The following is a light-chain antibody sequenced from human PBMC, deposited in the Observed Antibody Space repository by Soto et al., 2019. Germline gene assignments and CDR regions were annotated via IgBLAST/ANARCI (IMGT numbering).Light chain of an antibody. J-gene: IGKJ1*01. V-gene: IGKV1-39*01. Sequence: DIPMTQSPSTLSSFVGDRVTLTCRANQSIDTYLNWYQQKPGKAPQLLIYGASILQSGVPSRFTGSGSGTDFTLTISSLEPEDSAVYYCHQRSNWWTFGQGTKVDI. CDR2: GAS. CDR3: HQRSNWWT. CDR1: QSIDTY.